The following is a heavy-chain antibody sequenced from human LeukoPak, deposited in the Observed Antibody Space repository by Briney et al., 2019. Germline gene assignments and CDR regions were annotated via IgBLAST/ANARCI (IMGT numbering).Heavy chain of an antibody. Sequence: ASGKVSCKASGYTFTSYDINWVRQATGQGLEWMGWMNPNSGNTGYAQKFQGRVTVTRNTSISTAYMELSSPRSEDTAVYHCARGGGFLEWLLHDYWGQGTLVTVSS. CDR3: ARGGGFLEWLLHDY. CDR1: GYTFTSYD. V-gene: IGHV1-8*03. J-gene: IGHJ4*02. CDR2: MNPNSGNT. D-gene: IGHD3-3*01.